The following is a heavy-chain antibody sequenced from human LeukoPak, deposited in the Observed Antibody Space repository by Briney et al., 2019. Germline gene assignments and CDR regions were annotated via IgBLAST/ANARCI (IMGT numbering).Heavy chain of an antibody. CDR1: GYSFRGNY. J-gene: IGHJ4*02. Sequence: ASVKVSCKASGYSFRGNYIHWLRQAPGQGLEWMGWIDANNGDTKSAQKFQGRVTMSRDTSISTAYMDLSSLSPDDAAVYYCARDPSSVTLYFFDYWGQGTLVTVSS. CDR3: ARDPSSVTLYFFDY. CDR2: IDANNGDT. V-gene: IGHV1-2*02. D-gene: IGHD4-11*01.